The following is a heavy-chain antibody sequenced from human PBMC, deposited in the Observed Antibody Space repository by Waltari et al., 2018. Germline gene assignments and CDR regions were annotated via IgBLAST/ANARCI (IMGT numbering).Heavy chain of an antibody. CDR1: GGTFSSYA. CDR2: IIPIFGTA. V-gene: IGHV1-69*05. D-gene: IGHD3-22*01. CDR3: ARIHYDSSASIRNWAGAFDI. J-gene: IGHJ3*02. Sequence: QVQLVQSGAEVKKPGSSVKVSCKASGGTFSSYALSWVRQAPGQGLEWMGGIIPIFGTANYAQKFQGRVTITTDESTSTAYMELSSLRSEDTAVYYCARIHYDSSASIRNWAGAFDIWGQGTMVTVSS.